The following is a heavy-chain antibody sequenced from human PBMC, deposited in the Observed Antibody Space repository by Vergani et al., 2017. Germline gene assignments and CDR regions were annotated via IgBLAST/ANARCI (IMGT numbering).Heavy chain of an antibody. CDR3: ARDKHPTTPWVWYFDL. Sequence: EVQLVESGGGLVKPGGSLRLSCAASGFTFSSYSMNWVRQAPGKGLEWVSSISSSSSYIYYADSVKGRFTISRDNAKNSLYLQMNSLRAEDTAVYYCARDKHPTTPWVWYFDLWGRGTLVTVSS. V-gene: IGHV3-21*01. CDR2: ISSSSSYI. J-gene: IGHJ2*01. D-gene: IGHD5-12*01. CDR1: GFTFSSYS.